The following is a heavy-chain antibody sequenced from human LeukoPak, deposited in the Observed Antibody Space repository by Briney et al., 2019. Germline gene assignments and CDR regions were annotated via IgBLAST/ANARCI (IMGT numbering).Heavy chain of an antibody. J-gene: IGHJ5*02. D-gene: IGHD2-2*01. CDR1: GFTFSSYA. Sequence: GGSLRLSCAASGFTFSSYAMSWVHQAPGKGLEWVSAISGSGGSTYYADSVKGRFTISRDNSKNTLYLQMNSLRAEDTAVYYCAKDHGKTGIVVVPAAPTWFDPWGQGTLVTVSS. CDR3: AKDHGKTGIVVVPAAPTWFDP. V-gene: IGHV3-23*01. CDR2: ISGSGGST.